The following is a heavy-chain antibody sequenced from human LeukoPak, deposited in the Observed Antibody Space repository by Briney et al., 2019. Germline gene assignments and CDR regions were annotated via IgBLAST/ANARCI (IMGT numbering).Heavy chain of an antibody. CDR1: AFSFSNYW. J-gene: IGHJ4*02. Sequence: GGSLRLSCAASAFSFSNYWTYWVRQAPEKGPVWVSGIAPDGSKQRYADSVKGRFTVSRDNAKNTLYLQMNSLRAEDTAVYYCATYNWEYDVDYWGQGTLVTVS. V-gene: IGHV3-74*01. D-gene: IGHD1-20*01. CDR3: ATYNWEYDVDY. CDR2: IAPDGSKQ.